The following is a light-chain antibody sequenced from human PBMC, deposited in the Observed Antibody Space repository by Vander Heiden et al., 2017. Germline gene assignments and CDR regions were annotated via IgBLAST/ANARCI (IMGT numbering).Light chain of an antibody. CDR3: QSYDSSLSGYVV. Sequence: QSVLTQPPSVSGAPGQRVTISCTGSSSNIGAGYDVHWYQQLPGTAPKLLSYGNSNRPSGVPDRFSGSKSGTSASLAITGLQAEDEADYYGQSYDSSLSGYVVFGGGTKLTV. V-gene: IGLV1-40*01. CDR1: SSNIGAGYD. J-gene: IGLJ2*01. CDR2: GNS.